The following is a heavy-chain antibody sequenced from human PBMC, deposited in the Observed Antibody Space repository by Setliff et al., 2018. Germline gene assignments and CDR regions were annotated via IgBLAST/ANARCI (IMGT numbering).Heavy chain of an antibody. D-gene: IGHD4-17*01. CDR1: GYSFTTYW. Sequence: PGESLKISCKGSGYSFTTYWIGWVRQMPGKGLEWMGIIYPGDSDTRYSPSFQGQVTISADKSISTAYLQLSSLKASDTAIYYCARRAVTAEYFQHWDHGTLVTVSS. V-gene: IGHV5-51*01. CDR3: ARRAVTAEYFQH. J-gene: IGHJ1*01. CDR2: IYPGDSDT.